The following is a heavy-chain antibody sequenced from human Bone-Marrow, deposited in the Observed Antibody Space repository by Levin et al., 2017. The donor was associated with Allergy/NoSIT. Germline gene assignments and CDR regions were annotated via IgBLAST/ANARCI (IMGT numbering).Heavy chain of an antibody. CDR2: ISGSGTIT. Sequence: GESLKISCAASGFTFSSYAMSWVRQAPGKGLEWVSSISGSGTITHYAESVKGRFTISRDISKNMLHLQMNSLRAEDTAIYFCAKEALAVAGYYFDSWGQGTLVTVSS. CDR3: AKEALAVAGYYFDS. D-gene: IGHD6-19*01. J-gene: IGHJ4*02. V-gene: IGHV3-23*01. CDR1: GFTFSSYA.